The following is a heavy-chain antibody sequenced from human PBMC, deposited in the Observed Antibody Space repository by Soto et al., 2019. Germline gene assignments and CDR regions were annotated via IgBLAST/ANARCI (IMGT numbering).Heavy chain of an antibody. CDR2: ISACNGNT. D-gene: IGHD3-22*01. V-gene: IGHV1-18*01. J-gene: IGHJ3*02. CDR1: GYTFTSYG. Sequence: ASVKVSCKASGYTFTSYGISWVRQAPGQGLEWMGLISACNGNTNYAQKLQGRVTMTRDTSTSAVYMELSSLRSEDTAVYYCARGCVVVVPSDAFDIWGQGTMVTVSS. CDR3: ARGCVVVVPSDAFDI.